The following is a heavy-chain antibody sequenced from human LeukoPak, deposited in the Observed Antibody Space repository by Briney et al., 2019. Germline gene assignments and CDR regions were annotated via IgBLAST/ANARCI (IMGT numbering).Heavy chain of an antibody. V-gene: IGHV4-59*01. Sequence: SETLSLTCTVSGGSISSYYWSWIRQPPGKGLEWIGYIYYSGSTNYNPSLKSRVTISVDTSKNQFSLKLSSVTAADTAVYYCARALRSYDSSGPAGYWGQRTLVTVSS. CDR2: IYYSGST. J-gene: IGHJ4*02. CDR1: GGSISSYY. CDR3: ARALRSYDSSGPAGY. D-gene: IGHD3-22*01.